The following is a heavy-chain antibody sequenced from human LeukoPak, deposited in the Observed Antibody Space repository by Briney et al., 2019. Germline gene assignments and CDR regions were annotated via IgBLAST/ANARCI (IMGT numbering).Heavy chain of an antibody. J-gene: IGHJ4*02. CDR1: GFTFSSYA. CDR3: ARGGRYCSSSSCHLGDY. D-gene: IGHD2-2*01. CDR2: ISGSGGST. V-gene: IGHV3-23*01. Sequence: GGSLRLSCAASGFTFSSYAMSWVRQAPGKGLEWVSAISGSGGSTYYADSVKGRFTISRDNSKNTLYLQMNSLRAEGTAVYYCARGGRYCSSSSCHLGDYWGQGTLVTVSS.